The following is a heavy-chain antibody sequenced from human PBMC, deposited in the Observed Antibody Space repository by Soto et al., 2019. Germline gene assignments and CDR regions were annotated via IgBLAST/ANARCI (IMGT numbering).Heavy chain of an antibody. CDR3: VRDGVGLVLDY. CDR2: LSSSSTNT. D-gene: IGHD6-13*01. V-gene: IGHV3-11*06. Sequence: PGGSLRLSCAASGFTFSDYYMSWIRQAPGKGLEWLSYLSSSSTNTNYADSVKGRFTISRDNAKNSLYLQMNSLRAEDTAVYYCVRDGVGLVLDYWGLGTLVTVSS. CDR1: GFTFSDYY. J-gene: IGHJ4*02.